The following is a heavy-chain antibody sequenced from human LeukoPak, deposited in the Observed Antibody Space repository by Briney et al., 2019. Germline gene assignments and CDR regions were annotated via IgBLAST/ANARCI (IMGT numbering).Heavy chain of an antibody. V-gene: IGHV4-59*01. CDR3: ARDYYDSSGYYYYGMDV. CDR1: GGSISSYY. CDR2: IYYSGST. Sequence: SETLSLACTVSGGSISSYYWSWIGQPPGEGLEWIGYIYYSGSTNYNPSLKSRVTISVDTSKNQFSLKLSSVTAADTAVYYCARDYYDSSGYYYYGMDVWGQGTTVTVSS. J-gene: IGHJ6*02. D-gene: IGHD3-22*01.